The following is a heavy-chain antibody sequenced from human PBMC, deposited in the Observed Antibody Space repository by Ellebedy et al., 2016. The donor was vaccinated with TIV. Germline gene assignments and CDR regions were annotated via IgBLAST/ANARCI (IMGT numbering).Heavy chain of an antibody. CDR2: INTANGNT. CDR3: ARDRRSYRDADFYPGQY. J-gene: IGHJ4*02. CDR1: GYTFTKFA. V-gene: IGHV1-3*04. Sequence: ASVKVSCXASGYTFTKFAIHWVGQAPGQRLEWKGWINTANGNTKYSQKFQGRVTITRDTSASTAYMELSSLRSADTAVYYCARDRRSYRDADFYPGQYWGQGTLVNISS. D-gene: IGHD2-21*02.